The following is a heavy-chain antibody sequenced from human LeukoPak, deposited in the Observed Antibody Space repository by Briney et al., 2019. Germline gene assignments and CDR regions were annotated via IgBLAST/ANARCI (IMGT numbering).Heavy chain of an antibody. CDR3: AKQNADYFDY. CDR2: ISYDGSNK. V-gene: IGHV3-30*18. CDR1: GFTFSGYG. D-gene: IGHD2-8*01. J-gene: IGHJ4*02. Sequence: PGGSLRLSCAASGFTFSGYGMHWVRQPPGKGLEWVAVISYDGSNKYYADSVKGRFTISRDNSKNTLYLQMNSLRAGDTAVYYCAKQNADYFDYWGQGTLVTVYS.